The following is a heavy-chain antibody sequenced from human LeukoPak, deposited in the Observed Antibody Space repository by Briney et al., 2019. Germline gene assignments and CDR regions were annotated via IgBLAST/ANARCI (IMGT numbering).Heavy chain of an antibody. CDR3: ARSPPNCGGDCFDAFDI. Sequence: GESLKISCKGSGYSFTSYWIGWVRPMPGKGLEWMGIIYPGDSDTRYSPSFQGQVTISADKSISTAYLQWSSLKASDTAMYYCARSPPNCGGDCFDAFDIWGQGTMVTVSS. CDR1: GYSFTSYW. D-gene: IGHD2-21*02. J-gene: IGHJ3*02. V-gene: IGHV5-51*01. CDR2: IYPGDSDT.